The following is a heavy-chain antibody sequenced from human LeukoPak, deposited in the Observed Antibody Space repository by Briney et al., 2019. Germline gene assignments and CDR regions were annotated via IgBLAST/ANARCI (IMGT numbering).Heavy chain of an antibody. CDR1: GLTFSSSG. J-gene: IGHJ4*02. V-gene: IGHV3-33*01. CDR3: ARVIGWSLFDY. Sequence: PGRSLRLSRAASGLTFSSSGMHWVRQAPGKGLEWVAVIWYDGSKEYLADSVKGRFTISRDNSKNTVYLQMNSLKTEDTAVYYCARVIGWSLFDYWGQGTLVTVSS. CDR2: IWYDGSKE. D-gene: IGHD2-15*01.